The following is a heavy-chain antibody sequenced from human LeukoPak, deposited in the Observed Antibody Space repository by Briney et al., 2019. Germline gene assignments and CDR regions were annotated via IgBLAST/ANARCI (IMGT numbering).Heavy chain of an antibody. V-gene: IGHV3-74*01. CDR3: VRETSYRFDP. CDR1: GFTFSSYW. CDR2: TKSDGSTT. Sequence: GGSLRLSCAASGFTFSSYWMNWVRQAPGKGLVWVSSTKSDGSTTTYADSVRGRFTISRDNAKNTLYLQMNSLGDEDTAVYYCVRETSYRFDPWGQGTLVIVSS. J-gene: IGHJ5*02.